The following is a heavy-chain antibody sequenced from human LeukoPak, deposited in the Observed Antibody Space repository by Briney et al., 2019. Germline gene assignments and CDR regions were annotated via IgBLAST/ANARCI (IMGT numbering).Heavy chain of an antibody. J-gene: IGHJ4*02. CDR3: ARVRGYSGYEDY. CDR1: GFTFSSYA. CDR2: ISYDGSNK. D-gene: IGHD5-12*01. Sequence: GRSLRLSCAASGFTFSSYAMHWVRQAPGKGLEWVAVISYDGSNKYYADSVKGRFTISRDNSKNTLYLQMNSLRAEDTAVYYCARVRGYSGYEDYWGQGTLVTVSS. V-gene: IGHV3-30*04.